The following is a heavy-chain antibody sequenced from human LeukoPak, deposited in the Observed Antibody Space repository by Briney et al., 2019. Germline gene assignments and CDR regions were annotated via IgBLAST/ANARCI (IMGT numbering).Heavy chain of an antibody. Sequence: GGSLRLLCAVPVLTFSRHCMTWVSQAPGKGLEWVTNIKEDGSEKYYVDPVKGRFTISRDNANNSLCLQMNSLRAEDTAVYYCARGGGTNDLWGQGTMVTVSS. D-gene: IGHD1-7*01. J-gene: IGHJ3*01. CDR2: IKEDGSEK. CDR1: VLTFSRHC. CDR3: ARGGGTNDL. V-gene: IGHV3-7*04.